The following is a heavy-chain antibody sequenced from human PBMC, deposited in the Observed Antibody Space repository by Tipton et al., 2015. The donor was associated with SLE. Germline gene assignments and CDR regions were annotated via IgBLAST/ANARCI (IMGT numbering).Heavy chain of an antibody. D-gene: IGHD3-16*01. J-gene: IGHJ6*02. CDR2: IRSKAYGGTT. V-gene: IGHV3-49*04. Sequence: SLRLSCTASGFTFGDYAMSWVRQAPGKGLEWVGFIRSKAYGGTTEYAASVKGRFTISRDDSKSIAYLQMNSLKTEDTAVYYCTRGGGSAGGMDVWGQGTTVTVSS. CDR3: TRGGGSAGGMDV. CDR1: GFTFGDYA.